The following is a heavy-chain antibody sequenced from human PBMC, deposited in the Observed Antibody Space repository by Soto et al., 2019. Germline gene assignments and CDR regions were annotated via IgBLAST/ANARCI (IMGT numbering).Heavy chain of an antibody. CDR3: AIVHFGVTMDV. D-gene: IGHD3-3*01. CDR2: VNGRGDIT. Sequence: EVQLLESGGGLVQPGGSLRLSCAASEFTFSSYSMIWVRQAPGKGLEWVSGVNGRGDITSYAASVKGLFTISRDNSKYTLYLQMNSLRAEYTAVFYFAIVHFGVTMDVCGQGTTVTVSS. V-gene: IGHV3-23*01. J-gene: IGHJ6*02. CDR1: EFTFSSYS.